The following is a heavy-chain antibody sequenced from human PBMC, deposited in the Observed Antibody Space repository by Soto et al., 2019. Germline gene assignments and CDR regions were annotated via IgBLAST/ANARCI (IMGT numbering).Heavy chain of an antibody. V-gene: IGHV3-30-3*01. CDR1: GFTFSSYA. CDR2: ISYDGSNK. CDR3: ARGGWWPHNPRPFDY. Sequence: PGGSLRLSCAASGFTFSSYAMHWVRQAPGKGLEWVAVISYDGSNKYYADSVKGRFTISRDNSKNTLYLQMNSLRAEDTAVYYCARGGWWPHNPRPFDYWGQGTLVTVSS. J-gene: IGHJ4*02. D-gene: IGHD2-15*01.